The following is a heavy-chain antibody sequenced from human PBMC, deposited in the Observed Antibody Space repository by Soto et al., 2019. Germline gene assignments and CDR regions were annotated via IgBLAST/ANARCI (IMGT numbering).Heavy chain of an antibody. Sequence: AGGSLRLSCAGSGFTFGDSYMSWIRQAPGKGLEWLSYISPGSRYPAYADSVKGRFTISRDNARRSLYLQMMSLTAEDTAVYYCVRDRGYSSFDFWGQGTPVTVSS. D-gene: IGHD4-4*01. CDR3: VRDRGYSSFDF. J-gene: IGHJ4*02. V-gene: IGHV3-11*05. CDR2: ISPGSRYP. CDR1: GFTFGDSY.